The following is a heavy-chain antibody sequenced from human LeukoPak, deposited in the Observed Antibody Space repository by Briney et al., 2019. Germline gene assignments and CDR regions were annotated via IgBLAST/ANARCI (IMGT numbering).Heavy chain of an antibody. Sequence: GGSLRLSCAASGFTFSSYSMNWVRQAPGKGLEWVSSISSSSSYIYYADSVKGRFTISRDNAKNSLYLQMNSLRAEDTAVYYCARDALDCSSTSCYTDWYFGLWGRGTLVTVSS. CDR1: GFTFSSYS. CDR3: ARDALDCSSTSCYTDWYFGL. D-gene: IGHD2-2*02. CDR2: ISSSSSYI. J-gene: IGHJ2*01. V-gene: IGHV3-21*01.